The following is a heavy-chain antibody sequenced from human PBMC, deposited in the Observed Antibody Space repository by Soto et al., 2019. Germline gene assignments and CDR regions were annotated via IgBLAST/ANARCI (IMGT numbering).Heavy chain of an antibody. V-gene: IGHV4-39*01. J-gene: IGHJ5*02. D-gene: IGHD2-15*01. Sequence: SETLSLTCTVSGGSISSSSYYWGWIRQPPGKGLEWIGSIYYSGSTYYNPSLKSRVTISVDTSKNQFSLKLSSVTAADTAVYYCARYSSTPLNWFDPWAQGTLVTVSS. CDR3: ARYSSTPLNWFDP. CDR1: GGSISSSSYY. CDR2: IYYSGST.